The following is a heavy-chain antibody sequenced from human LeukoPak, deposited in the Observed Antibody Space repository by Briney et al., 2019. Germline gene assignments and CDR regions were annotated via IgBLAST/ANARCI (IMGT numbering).Heavy chain of an antibody. D-gene: IGHD1-7*01. CDR3: ARETGTTDGIALNAFDI. J-gene: IGHJ3*02. CDR1: GYTLTGFY. CDR2: INPSGGST. Sequence: ASVKVSCKASGYTLTGFYIHWVRQVPGQGLEWMGIINPSGGSTSYAQKFQGRVTMTRDTSTSTVYMELSSLRSEDTAVYYCARETGTTDGIALNAFDIWGQGTMVTVSS. V-gene: IGHV1-46*01.